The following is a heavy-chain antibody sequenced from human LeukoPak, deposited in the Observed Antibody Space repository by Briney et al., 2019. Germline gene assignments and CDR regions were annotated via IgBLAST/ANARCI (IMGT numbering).Heavy chain of an antibody. CDR3: ARGRSCSSTSCYRYPFDI. CDR2: INNSGST. D-gene: IGHD2-2*01. CDR1: GGSFSGYY. V-gene: IGHV4-34*01. J-gene: IGHJ3*02. Sequence: SETLSLTCAVYGGSFSGYYWSWIRQPPGKGLEWIGEINNSGSTNYNPSPKSRVPISVATSKNQFSLKLSSVTAADTGVYYCARGRSCSSTSCYRYPFDIRGQGTMVTVSS.